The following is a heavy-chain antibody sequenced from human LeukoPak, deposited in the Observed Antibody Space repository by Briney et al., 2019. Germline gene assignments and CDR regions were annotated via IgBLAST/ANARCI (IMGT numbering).Heavy chain of an antibody. CDR2: IYNSGST. CDR3: ARAGMTPYAFDM. J-gene: IGHJ3*02. CDR1: GGSLTSYY. V-gene: IGHV4-59*08. Sequence: SETLSLTRGVSGGSLTSYYWSWMRQPPGKGLDWVGFIYNSGSTNHNPPLKCRVTQSVATSKNQFSLRLSSVTAADRAVYYCARAGMTPYAFDMWGQGTLVTVSS.